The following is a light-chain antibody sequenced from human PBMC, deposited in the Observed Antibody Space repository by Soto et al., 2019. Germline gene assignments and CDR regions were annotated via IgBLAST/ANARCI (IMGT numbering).Light chain of an antibody. CDR1: KNDIGVYDF. Sequence: QSALTQPPSASGSPGQSVTISCSGTKNDIGVYDFVSWYQHHPGKAPRLIIYEVVQRPSGVPDRFSGSKSGNTASLTVSGLQAADEADYYCAAWDGSLNGVVFGGGTKLTVL. V-gene: IGLV2-8*01. J-gene: IGLJ2*01. CDR3: AAWDGSLNGVV. CDR2: EVV.